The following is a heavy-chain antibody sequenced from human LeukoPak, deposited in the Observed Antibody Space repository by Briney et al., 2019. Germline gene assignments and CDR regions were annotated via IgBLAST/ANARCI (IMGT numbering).Heavy chain of an antibody. D-gene: IGHD4-17*01. Sequence: ASVKVSRKASGYTFTSYDINWVRQATGQGLEWMGWMNPNSGNTGYAQRFQGRVTMTRNTSISTAYMELSSLRSEDTAVFYCARADFGDYALDPWGQGTQVTVSS. V-gene: IGHV1-8*01. CDR2: MNPNSGNT. J-gene: IGHJ5*02. CDR1: GYTFTSYD. CDR3: ARADFGDYALDP.